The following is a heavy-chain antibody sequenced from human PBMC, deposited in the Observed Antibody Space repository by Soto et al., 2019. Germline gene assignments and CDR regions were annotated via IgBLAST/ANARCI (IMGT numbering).Heavy chain of an antibody. V-gene: IGHV3-30-3*01. CDR1: GFPFSTYA. CDR2: ILYDGSKK. D-gene: IGHD3-22*01. Sequence: GGSLRLSWAASGFPFSTYAMHWVRQAPGKGLEWVALILYDGSKKYYADSVKGRFTISRDNSKNTLYLQMNSLRAEDTAMYYCARVHYYDSSGYYEIDYWGQGTLVTVSS. CDR3: ARVHYYDSSGYYEIDY. J-gene: IGHJ4*02.